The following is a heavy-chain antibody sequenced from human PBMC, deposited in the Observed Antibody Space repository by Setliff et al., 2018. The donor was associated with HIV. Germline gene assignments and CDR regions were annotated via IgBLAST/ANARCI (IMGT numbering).Heavy chain of an antibody. CDR2: IYTGGRT. D-gene: IGHD2-2*01. V-gene: IGHV4-4*07. Sequence: SETLSLTCTVSDDSISSNYWSWIRQSAGKGLEWVGRIYTGGRTNYNPSLRGRVTMSVDTSKNQFSLNLSSVTAADTAVYYCARDRMPMASWVPDKWGQGTLVTVSS. CDR3: ARDRMPMASWVPDK. J-gene: IGHJ4*02. CDR1: DDSISSNY.